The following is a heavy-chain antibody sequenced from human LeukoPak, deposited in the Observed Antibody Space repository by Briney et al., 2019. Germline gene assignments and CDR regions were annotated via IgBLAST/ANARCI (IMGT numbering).Heavy chain of an antibody. CDR2: ISSSSSYI. CDR1: GFTFSSYS. V-gene: IGHV3-21*01. J-gene: IGHJ4*02. D-gene: IGHD5-24*01. Sequence: GGSLRLSCAASGFTFSSYSMNWVRQAPGKGLEWVSSISSSSSYIYYAGSVKGRFTISRDNAKNSLYLQMNSLRAEDTAVYYCARDLDLGVTRWLEPEFDYWGQGTLVTVSS. CDR3: ARDLDLGVTRWLEPEFDY.